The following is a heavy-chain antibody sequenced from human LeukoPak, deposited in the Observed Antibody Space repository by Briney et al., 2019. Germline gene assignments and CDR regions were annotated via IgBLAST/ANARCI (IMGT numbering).Heavy chain of an antibody. D-gene: IGHD1-14*01. CDR3: AREDLSLTGSLED. CDR1: GFTFSSYW. V-gene: IGHV3-7*03. Sequence: GGSLRLSCAAPGFTFSSYWMSWVRQAPGKGLEWVANIKQDGSEKYYVDSVKGRFTISRDNAKNSLYLQMNSLRAEDTAVYYCAREDLSLTGSLEDWGQGTLVTVSS. J-gene: IGHJ4*02. CDR2: IKQDGSEK.